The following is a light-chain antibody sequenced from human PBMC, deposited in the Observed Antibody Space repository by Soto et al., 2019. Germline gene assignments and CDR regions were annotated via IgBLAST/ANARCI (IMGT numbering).Light chain of an antibody. CDR2: RNN. CDR1: SSNIGSNY. CDR3: AAWDDSLKV. V-gene: IGLV1-47*01. Sequence: QSVLTQPPSASGTPGQRVTISCSGSSSNIGSNYVYWHQQLPGTAPKLLIYRNNQRPSGVPDRFSGSKSGTSASLAISGLRSEDEADYYCAAWDDSLKVFGTGTKVTVL. J-gene: IGLJ1*01.